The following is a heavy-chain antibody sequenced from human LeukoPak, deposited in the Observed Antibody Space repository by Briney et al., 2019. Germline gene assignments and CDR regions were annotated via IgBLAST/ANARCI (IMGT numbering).Heavy chain of an antibody. CDR3: ARVARYFDWPYFDY. V-gene: IGHV3-64*01. CDR2: ISSNGGST. J-gene: IGHJ4*02. Sequence: GGSLRLSCAASGFTFSSYAMHWVRQAPGKGLEYVSAISSNGGSTYYANSVKGRFTISRDNSKNTLYLQMGSLRAEDMAVYYCARVARYFDWPYFDYWGQGTLVTVSP. CDR1: GFTFSSYA. D-gene: IGHD3-9*01.